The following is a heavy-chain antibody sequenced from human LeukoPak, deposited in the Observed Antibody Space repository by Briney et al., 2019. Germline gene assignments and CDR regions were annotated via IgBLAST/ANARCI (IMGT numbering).Heavy chain of an antibody. CDR3: ASIVATIQARVAWLAGYYYYRDV. Sequence: PAETLSLTCTVSGGSISIYYWSWIRQPPGKGLEWIEYIYYSGSTNYNPSLKSRVTISVDTSKNQFSLKLSSGTAADWALHYCASIVATIQARVAWLAGYYYYRDVWGKGTTVTVSS. CDR2: IYYSGST. CDR1: GGSISIYY. V-gene: IGHV4-59*01. D-gene: IGHD5-12*01. J-gene: IGHJ6*03.